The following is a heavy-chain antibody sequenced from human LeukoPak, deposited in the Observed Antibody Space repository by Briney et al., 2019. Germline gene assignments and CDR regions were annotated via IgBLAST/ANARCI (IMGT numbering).Heavy chain of an antibody. CDR1: GGSFSGYY. Sequence: SETLSLTCAVYGGSFSGYYWSWIRQPPGKGLEWIGEINHSGSTNYNPSLKSRVTISVDTSKNQFSLKLSSVTAADTAMYYCARTGIYSSSNWFDPWGQGTLVTVSS. V-gene: IGHV4-34*01. D-gene: IGHD6-13*01. CDR2: INHSGST. J-gene: IGHJ5*02. CDR3: ARTGIYSSSNWFDP.